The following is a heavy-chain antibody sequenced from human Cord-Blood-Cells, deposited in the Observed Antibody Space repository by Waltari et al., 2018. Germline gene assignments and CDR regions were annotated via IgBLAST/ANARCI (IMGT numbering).Heavy chain of an antibody. Sequence: QVQLVQSGAEAKKPGSSVKVSCKASGGTFSSSAISWVRQAPGQGLEWMGGIIPIFGTANYAQKFQGRVTITADESTSTAYMELSSLRSEDTAVYYCASSRRTGYSSGWYDYWGQGTLVTVSS. CDR3: ASSRRTGYSSGWYDY. V-gene: IGHV1-69*01. D-gene: IGHD6-19*01. J-gene: IGHJ4*02. CDR2: IIPIFGTA. CDR1: GGTFSSSA.